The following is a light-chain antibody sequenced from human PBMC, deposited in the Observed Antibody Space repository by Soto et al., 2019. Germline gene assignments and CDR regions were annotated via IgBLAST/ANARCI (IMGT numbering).Light chain of an antibody. CDR2: ATS. CDR3: QQHYNIPLT. V-gene: IGKV1-39*01. Sequence: DIQMTQSPSSLSASVGDRVTITCRASQSIGNFLNWYQQRPGKAPRLLMHATSSLETGVPSRFSGSGSGTYFTLTINSLQPEDFATYYCQQHYNIPLTFCGGTKVDIK. J-gene: IGKJ4*01. CDR1: QSIGNF.